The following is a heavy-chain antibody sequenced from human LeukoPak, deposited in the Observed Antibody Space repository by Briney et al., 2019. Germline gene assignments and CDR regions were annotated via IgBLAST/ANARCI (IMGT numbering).Heavy chain of an antibody. CDR2: VSVYNGNT. D-gene: IGHD3-22*01. Sequence: ASVKVSCKASGYTFTSYGISWVRQAPGQGLEWMGWVSVYNGNTNYAQKLQGRVTMTTDTSTTTAYMELRSLRSDDTAVYYCARGDYFDSSGYSGASLFDYWGQGTLVTVSS. J-gene: IGHJ4*02. V-gene: IGHV1-18*01. CDR1: GYTFTSYG. CDR3: ARGDYFDSSGYSGASLFDY.